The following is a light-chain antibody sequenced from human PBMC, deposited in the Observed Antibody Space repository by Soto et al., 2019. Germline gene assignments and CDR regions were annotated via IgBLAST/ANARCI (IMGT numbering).Light chain of an antibody. CDR3: SSYAGSDIWV. CDR2: EVS. Sequence: QSVLTQPPSASGSPGQSVTISCTGTSSDVGGYNYVSWYQQYPGKAPKLMIYEVSKRPSGVPDRFSGSKSGKTASLTVSGLQAKDEADYYCSSYAGSDIWVFGGGAKLTVL. CDR1: SSDVGGYNY. J-gene: IGLJ3*02. V-gene: IGLV2-8*01.